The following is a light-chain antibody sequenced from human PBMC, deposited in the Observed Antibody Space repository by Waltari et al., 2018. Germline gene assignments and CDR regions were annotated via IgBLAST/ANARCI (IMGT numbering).Light chain of an antibody. CDR1: QTISSW. CDR3: QQYNTYPWT. CDR2: DAS. Sequence: DIQMTQSPSTVSAPVGDRVTITCRASQTISSWLALYQQKPGKAPKPLIFDASSWESWVPSRFSGSGSGTECTLTISSLQPDDFAAYYCQQYNTYPWTFGQGTKVEIK. J-gene: IGKJ1*01. V-gene: IGKV1-5*01.